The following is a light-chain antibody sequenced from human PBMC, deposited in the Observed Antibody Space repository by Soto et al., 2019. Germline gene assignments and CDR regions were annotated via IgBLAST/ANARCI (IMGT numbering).Light chain of an antibody. J-gene: IGKJ4*01. CDR2: EAA. Sequence: EILLTHSPAPLSLSPGERSTLSCRASQTVSSSLAWYQQKTGHAPRLLIYEAANRGTGITARLSGSGAGAEVTLTTISIEHDDFAVDYCHQHNDRSLVTFGGGTKVDI. V-gene: IGKV3-11*01. CDR3: HQHNDRSLVT. CDR1: QTVSSS.